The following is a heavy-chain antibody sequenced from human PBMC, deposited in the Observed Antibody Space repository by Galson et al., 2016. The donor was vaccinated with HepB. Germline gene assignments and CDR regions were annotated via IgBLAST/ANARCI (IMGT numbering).Heavy chain of an antibody. CDR2: INPSGGSI. Sequence: SVKVSCKASGYTFTSYYMHWVRQAPGQGLEWMGIINPSGGSISYAQKFQGRVTMTRDTSTSTVYMELSSLRSEDTAVYYCARGHMVVVTAPRGPLHYWGQGTLVTISS. CDR1: GYTFTSYY. V-gene: IGHV1-46*01. CDR3: ARGHMVVVTAPRGPLHY. D-gene: IGHD2-21*02. J-gene: IGHJ4*02.